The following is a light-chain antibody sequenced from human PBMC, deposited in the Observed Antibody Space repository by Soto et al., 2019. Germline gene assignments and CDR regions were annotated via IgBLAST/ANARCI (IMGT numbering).Light chain of an antibody. Sequence: QSVMTQPPSAFGTPGQRVTISCSGSYINIGSNIVNWYQQLPGSAPTLLIYSDNQRPSGVPDRFSGSKSGTSASLAISGLHFEDEADYYCATWDDSLNGPVFGGGTKVTVL. CDR3: ATWDDSLNGPV. CDR1: YINIGSNI. V-gene: IGLV1-44*01. CDR2: SDN. J-gene: IGLJ3*02.